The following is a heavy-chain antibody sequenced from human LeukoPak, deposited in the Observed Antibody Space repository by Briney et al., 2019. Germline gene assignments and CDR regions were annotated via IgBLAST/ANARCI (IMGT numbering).Heavy chain of an antibody. D-gene: IGHD4-23*01. CDR3: AAHSVVTGRFDY. Sequence: ESGPTLVNPTQPLTLTCTLPGFSVSTSGVGVGWIRQPPANALEWPALIFWDDDKRYSPSLKTRLTITKDTSKNQVVLTMTNMDPVDAATYYCAAHSVVTGRFDYWGQGTLVTVSS. CDR1: GFSVSTSGVG. J-gene: IGHJ4*02. V-gene: IGHV2-5*02. CDR2: IFWDDDK.